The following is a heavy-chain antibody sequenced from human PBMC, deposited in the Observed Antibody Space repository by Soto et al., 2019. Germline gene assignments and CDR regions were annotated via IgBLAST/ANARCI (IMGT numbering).Heavy chain of an antibody. V-gene: IGHV1-69*13. CDR2: IIPIFGTA. Sequence: SVKVSCKASGGTFSSYAISWVRQAPGQGIEWMGGIIPIFGTANYAQKFQGRVTITADESTSTAYMELSSLRSEDKAVYYCARGRPTSLGYCSGGSCYPFDPWGQGTLVTVSS. CDR3: ARGRPTSLGYCSGGSCYPFDP. D-gene: IGHD2-15*01. J-gene: IGHJ5*02. CDR1: GGTFSSYA.